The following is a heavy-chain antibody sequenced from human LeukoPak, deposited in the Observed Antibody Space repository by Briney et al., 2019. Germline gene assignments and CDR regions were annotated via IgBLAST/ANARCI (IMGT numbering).Heavy chain of an antibody. CDR1: GFIFKNYG. CDR2: VRFGGTNE. CDR3: TKGQLWASGRAFDI. V-gene: IGHV3-30*02. Sequence: GGSLRLSCAGSGFIFKNYGVHWVRQAPGKGLEWVAFVRFGGTNEYYANSVKGRFTTSRDNSKNTLYLQMNNLRPEDTAVYYCTKGQLWASGRAFDIWGQGTMVTVSS. D-gene: IGHD3-16*01. J-gene: IGHJ3*02.